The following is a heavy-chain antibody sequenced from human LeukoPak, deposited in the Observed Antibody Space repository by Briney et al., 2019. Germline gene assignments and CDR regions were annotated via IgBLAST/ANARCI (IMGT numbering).Heavy chain of an antibody. CDR2: IRSKAYGGTT. Sequence: GVLRLSCTASGFTFGDYAMSWFRQAPGKGLEWVGFIRSKAYGGTTEYAASVKGRFTISRDDSKSIAYLQMNSLKTEDTAVYYCTSPYKVGATLDFDYWGQGTLVTVSS. J-gene: IGHJ4*02. D-gene: IGHD1-26*01. CDR3: TSPYKVGATLDFDY. CDR1: GFTFGDYA. V-gene: IGHV3-49*03.